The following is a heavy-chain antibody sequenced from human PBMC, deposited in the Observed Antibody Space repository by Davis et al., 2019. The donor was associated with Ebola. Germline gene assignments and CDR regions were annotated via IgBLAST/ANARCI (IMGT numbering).Heavy chain of an antibody. J-gene: IGHJ6*02. CDR3: ARSMTTVTYYYYGMDV. D-gene: IGHD4-17*01. V-gene: IGHV4-4*02. Sequence: PSETLSLTCAVSGGSISSSNWWSWVRQPPGKGLEWIGEIYHIGSTNYNPSLKSRVTISVDKSKNQFSLKLSSVTAADTAVYYCARSMTTVTYYYYGMDVWGQGTTVTVSS. CDR2: IYHIGST. CDR1: GGSISSSNW.